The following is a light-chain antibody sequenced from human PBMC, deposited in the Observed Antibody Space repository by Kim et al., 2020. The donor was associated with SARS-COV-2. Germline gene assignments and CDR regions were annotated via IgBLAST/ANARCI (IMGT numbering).Light chain of an antibody. Sequence: EIVLTQSPGTLSLSPGERATLSCRASQSVSINYLAWYQQKPGQAPRLLIYGASSRATGIPDRFSGSGSGTDFTLTISRLEPEDFAVYYCQQYGSAPLTFGPGTKVDIK. V-gene: IGKV3-20*01. CDR2: GAS. CDR1: QSVSINY. J-gene: IGKJ3*01. CDR3: QQYGSAPLT.